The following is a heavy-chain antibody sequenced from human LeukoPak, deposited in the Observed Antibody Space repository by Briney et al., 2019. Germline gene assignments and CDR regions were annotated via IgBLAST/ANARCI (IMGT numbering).Heavy chain of an antibody. J-gene: IGHJ1*01. Sequence: GGSLRLSCAGSDFTIRTNYMMWVRQAPGRGLEWLSVLYNGGSTYYADYVKGRFTIPTPDTKNTLYRQLNSTRGEDRAVHYCSREKWSGGSGFLHVWGQGPLGTVSS. D-gene: IGHD3-22*01. CDR2: LYNGGST. CDR3: SREKWSGGSGFLHV. V-gene: IGHV3-53*04. CDR1: DFTIRTNY.